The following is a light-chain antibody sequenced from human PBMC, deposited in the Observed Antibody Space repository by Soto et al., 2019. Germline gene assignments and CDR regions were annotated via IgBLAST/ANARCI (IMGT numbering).Light chain of an antibody. CDR2: DTS. Sequence: EIVMTQSPATLSVSPGESATLSFRSSQNIRNNLAWYQQKPGQAPRLLFSDTSTRATTVPARFNGSGSGTEFSLAISNLQPDDFATYYCQQYNSYSTFGQGTRLEI. J-gene: IGKJ5*01. V-gene: IGKV3-15*01. CDR1: QNIRNN. CDR3: QQYNSYST.